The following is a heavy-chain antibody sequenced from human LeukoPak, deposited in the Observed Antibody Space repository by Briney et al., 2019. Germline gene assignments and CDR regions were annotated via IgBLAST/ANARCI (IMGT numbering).Heavy chain of an antibody. CDR1: GFTFSDFY. V-gene: IGHV3-11*01. J-gene: IGHJ5*02. CDR3: ARAGEYSSSLSWFDP. D-gene: IGHD6-6*01. Sequence: GGSLRLSCAASGFTFSDFYMSWIRQAPGKGLEWVSDISSSGSVRYYADSVKGRFTISRDNAKRSLHLQMNSLRAEDTAVYYCARAGEYSSSLSWFDPWGQGTLVTVSS. CDR2: ISSSGSVR.